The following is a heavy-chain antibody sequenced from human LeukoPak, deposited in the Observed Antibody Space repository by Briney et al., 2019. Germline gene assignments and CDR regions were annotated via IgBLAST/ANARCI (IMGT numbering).Heavy chain of an antibody. CDR2: INPNSGGT. CDR1: GYIFTAHY. CDR3: ARGSGYDYGATYYYYYMDV. D-gene: IGHD5-12*01. Sequence: GASVKVSCKASGYIFTAHYMHWVRQAPGQGLEWMGWINPNSGGTNYAQKFQGRVTMTRDTSISTAYMELSRLRSDDTAVYYCARGSGYDYGATYYYYYMDVWGKGTTVTVSS. J-gene: IGHJ6*03. V-gene: IGHV1-2*02.